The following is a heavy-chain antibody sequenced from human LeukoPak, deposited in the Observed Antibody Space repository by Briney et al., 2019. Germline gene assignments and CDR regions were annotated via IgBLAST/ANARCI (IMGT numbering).Heavy chain of an antibody. D-gene: IGHD2-2*02. J-gene: IGHJ4*02. CDR2: INAGNGNT. V-gene: IGHV1-3*01. CDR3: ARATPGYCSSTCCYTTFDY. CDR1: GYTFTSYA. Sequence: ASVKVSCKASGYTFTSYAMHWVRQAPGQRLEWMGWINAGNGNTKYSQKFQGRVTITTDESTSTAYMELSSLRSEDTAVYYCARATPGYCSSTCCYTTFDYWGQGTLVTVSS.